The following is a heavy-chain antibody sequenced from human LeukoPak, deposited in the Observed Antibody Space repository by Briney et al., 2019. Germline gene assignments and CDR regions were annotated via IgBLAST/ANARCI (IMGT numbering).Heavy chain of an antibody. J-gene: IGHJ4*02. Sequence: PSETLSLTCTVSGGSLSSDYWSWIRQPPGKGLEWIGYIYYSGSTNYNPSLKSRVTISVDTSKNQFSLKLSSVTAADTAVYYCARVRAYDSSGYAFRYYFDYWGQGTLVTVSS. D-gene: IGHD3-22*01. CDR3: ARVRAYDSSGYAFRYYFDY. V-gene: IGHV4-59*01. CDR1: GGSLSSDY. CDR2: IYYSGST.